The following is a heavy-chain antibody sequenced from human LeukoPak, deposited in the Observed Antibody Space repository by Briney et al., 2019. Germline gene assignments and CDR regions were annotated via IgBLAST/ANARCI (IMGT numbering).Heavy chain of an antibody. CDR2: IYYSGST. J-gene: IGHJ4*02. Sequence: SQTLSLTCTVSGGSISSGDYYWSWIRQPPGKCLEWIGYIYYSGSTYYNPSLKSRVTISVDTSKNQFSLKLSSVTAADTAVYYCTGGSYSRYFDYWGQGTLVTVSS. V-gene: IGHV4-30-4*08. D-gene: IGHD1-26*01. CDR1: GGSISSGDYY. CDR3: TGGSYSRYFDY.